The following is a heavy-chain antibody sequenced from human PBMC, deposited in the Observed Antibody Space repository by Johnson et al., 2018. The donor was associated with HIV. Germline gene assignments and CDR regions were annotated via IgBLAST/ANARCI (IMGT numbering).Heavy chain of an antibody. CDR2: IYSGGST. D-gene: IGHD6-19*01. Sequence: QLVESGGGLVQPGGSLRLSCAASGFTVSNNYMTWVRQAPGKGLEWVSLIYSGGSTYYADSVKGRFTISRDNSKNTLYLQMNSLRDEDTAVYYCARVKQWLRRGGTDAFDIWGQGTLVTVSS. J-gene: IGHJ3*02. CDR1: GFTVSNNY. V-gene: IGHV3-66*01. CDR3: ARVKQWLRRGGTDAFDI.